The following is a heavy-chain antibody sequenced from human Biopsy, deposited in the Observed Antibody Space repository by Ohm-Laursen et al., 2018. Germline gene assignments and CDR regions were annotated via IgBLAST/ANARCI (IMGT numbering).Heavy chain of an antibody. CDR3: ARAYCSTINCSMLRSFYFDL. CDR1: GFASGSYW. D-gene: IGHD2-15*01. Sequence: SLRLSCTASGFASGSYWMNWVRQAPGKGLEWLANIREDGIEKFYVGSVKGRFTISRDNAKSSVFLQMNSLRVEDTAVYYCARAYCSTINCSMLRSFYFDLWGQGTRVTVSS. CDR2: IREDGIEK. V-gene: IGHV3-7*01. J-gene: IGHJ4*02.